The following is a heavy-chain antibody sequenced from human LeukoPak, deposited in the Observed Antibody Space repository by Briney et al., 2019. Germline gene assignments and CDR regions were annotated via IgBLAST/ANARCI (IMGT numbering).Heavy chain of an antibody. CDR1: GFTFDDYG. CDR2: INWNGDST. CDR3: ARGFYYDSGATWRAFNI. V-gene: IGHV3-20*04. J-gene: IGHJ3*02. Sequence: GGSLRLSCAASGFTFDDYGMSWVRRAPGKGLEWVSGINWNGDSTNYADSVKGRFTISRDNAKNSLYLQVNSLRAEDTALYYCARGFYYDSGATWRAFNIWGQGSMATVFS. D-gene: IGHD3-22*01.